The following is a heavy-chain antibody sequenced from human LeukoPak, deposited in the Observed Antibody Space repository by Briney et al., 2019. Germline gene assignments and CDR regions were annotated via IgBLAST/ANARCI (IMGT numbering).Heavy chain of an antibody. D-gene: IGHD2-2*01. CDR1: GFTFSSYW. CDR3: ARDSNCSSTSCLGAFDI. J-gene: IGHJ3*02. CDR2: INSDGSST. V-gene: IGHV3-74*01. Sequence: GGSLRLSCAASGFTFSSYWMHWVRQAPGKGLVWVSRINSDGSSTSYADSVKGRFTISRDNAKNTLYLQMNSLRAEDTALYYCARDSNCSSTSCLGAFDIWGQGTMVTVSS.